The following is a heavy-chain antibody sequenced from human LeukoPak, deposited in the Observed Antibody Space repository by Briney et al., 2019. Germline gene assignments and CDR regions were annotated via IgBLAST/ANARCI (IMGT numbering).Heavy chain of an antibody. Sequence: GASVKASCKASGYTFTANHLYWVRQAPGQGLEFMGWFDPNSGGTNYAQKFQDRVTMTRDTSISTAYMELGRLTSDDTAIYYCARELGINAFDIWGQGTMVTVSS. CDR3: ARELGINAFDI. V-gene: IGHV1-2*02. CDR1: GYTFTANH. J-gene: IGHJ3*02. CDR2: FDPNSGGT. D-gene: IGHD7-27*01.